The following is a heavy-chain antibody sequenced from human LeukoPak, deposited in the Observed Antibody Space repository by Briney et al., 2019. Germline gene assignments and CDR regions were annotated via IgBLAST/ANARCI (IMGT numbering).Heavy chain of an antibody. Sequence: SETLSLTCTVSGGSISSYYWSWIRQPPGKGLEWIGYIYYSGSTNYNPSLKSRVAISVDTSKNQFSLKLSSVTAADTAVYYCARSVVPYYYYGMDVWGQGTTVTVSS. V-gene: IGHV4-59*01. CDR1: GGSISSYY. D-gene: IGHD4-23*01. CDR3: ARSVVPYYYYGMDV. CDR2: IYYSGST. J-gene: IGHJ6*02.